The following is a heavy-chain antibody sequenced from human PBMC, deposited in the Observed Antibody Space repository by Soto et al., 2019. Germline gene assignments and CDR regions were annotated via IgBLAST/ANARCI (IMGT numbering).Heavy chain of an antibody. CDR3: TRIISAAQDY. V-gene: IGHV3-73*01. J-gene: IGHJ4*02. CDR1: GFVFKDSS. D-gene: IGHD3-10*01. CDR2: IRDRAYSYAT. Sequence: PGGSLRLSCAASGFVFKDSSIHWVRQASGKGLEWVGRIRDRAYSYATAYAASVTGRFTISRDDSTNTAYLQMNSLETEDTAIYYCTRIISAAQDYWGQGTQVTVSS.